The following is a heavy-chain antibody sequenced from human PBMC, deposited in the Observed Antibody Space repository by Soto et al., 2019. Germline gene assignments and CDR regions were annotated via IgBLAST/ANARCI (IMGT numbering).Heavy chain of an antibody. CDR1: GYPFTGYY. CDR3: ARDNHCSGGSCYLSGVFDL. CDR2: INPNSGGT. D-gene: IGHD2-15*01. V-gene: IGHV1-2*04. J-gene: IGHJ3*01. Sequence: QVQLAQSGAEVKKPGASVKVSCKASGYPFTGYYMHWVRQAPGQGLEWMGWINPNSGGTNYAQKSQVWVTMTRDTSISTAYMELSRLTTDDTAVYYCARDNHCSGGSCYLSGVFDLWGQGTMVTVSS.